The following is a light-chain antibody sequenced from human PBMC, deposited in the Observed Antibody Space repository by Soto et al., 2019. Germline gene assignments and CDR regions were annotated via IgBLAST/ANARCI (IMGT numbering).Light chain of an antibody. Sequence: DIQMTQSPSTLSASVGDRVTITCRASQTISSWLAWYQKKPGKAPKLLIYKASSLESGVPSRFSGSESGTEFTLTISSLQPDDFATYYCQQYYSYWTFGQGTKVDIK. J-gene: IGKJ1*01. V-gene: IGKV1-5*03. CDR2: KAS. CDR1: QTISSW. CDR3: QQYYSYWT.